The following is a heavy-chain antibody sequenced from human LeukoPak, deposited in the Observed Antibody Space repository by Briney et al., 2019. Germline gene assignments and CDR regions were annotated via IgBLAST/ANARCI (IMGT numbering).Heavy chain of an antibody. D-gene: IGHD2-15*01. CDR3: ASPAATHYYGMDV. CDR2: ISAYNGNT. V-gene: IGHV1-18*01. J-gene: IGHJ6*02. CDR1: GYTFTSYG. Sequence: GASVKVSCKACGYTFTSYGISWVRQAPGQGLEWMGWISAYNGNTNYAQKLQGRVTMTTDTSTSTAYMELRSLRSDDTAVYYCASPAATHYYGMDVWGQGTTVTVSS.